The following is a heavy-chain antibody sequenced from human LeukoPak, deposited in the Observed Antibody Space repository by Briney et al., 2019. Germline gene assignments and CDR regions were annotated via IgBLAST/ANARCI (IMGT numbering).Heavy chain of an antibody. J-gene: IGHJ6*02. CDR3: ARRRPPGRPLGYCSSTSCSRGYYGMDV. CDR1: GGSIINSNW. CDR2: IDHSGST. V-gene: IGHV4-4*02. D-gene: IGHD2-2*01. Sequence: PSETLSLTCAVSGGSIINSNWWSWVRQPPGKGLEWIGEIDHSGSTSYNPSLKSRVTISVDTSKNQFSLKLSSVTAADTAVYYCARRRPPGRPLGYCSSTSCSRGYYGMDVWGQGTTVTVSS.